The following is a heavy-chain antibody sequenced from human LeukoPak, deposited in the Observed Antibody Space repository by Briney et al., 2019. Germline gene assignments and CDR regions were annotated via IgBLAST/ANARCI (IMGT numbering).Heavy chain of an antibody. Sequence: GASVKVSCKASGYTFTSYYMHWVRQAPGQGLEWMGIINPSGGSTSYAQKFQGRVTMTRDTSTSTVYMELSSLRSEDTAVYYCARDYGSFGGVISTHFDYWGQGTLVTVSS. CDR2: INPSGGST. CDR3: ARDYGSFGGVISTHFDY. J-gene: IGHJ4*02. D-gene: IGHD3-16*02. CDR1: GYTFTSYY. V-gene: IGHV1-46*01.